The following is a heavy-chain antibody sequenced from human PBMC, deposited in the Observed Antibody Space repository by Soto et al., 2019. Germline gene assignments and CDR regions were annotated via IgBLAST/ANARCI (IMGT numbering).Heavy chain of an antibody. CDR1: GFTFNNYA. J-gene: IGHJ6*02. CDR3: AARGYSRGRRTYQYYGMDV. Sequence: GGSRRLSCAAYGFTFNNYAMHWVRQAPGKGPEWVATISFDGTNDYYTDSVKGRFTISRDNYKNMLFLQMNSLRTEDTGVYYCAARGYSRGRRTYQYYGMDVWGQGTTVTVSS. V-gene: IGHV3-30*10. CDR2: ISFDGTND. D-gene: IGHD2-2*03.